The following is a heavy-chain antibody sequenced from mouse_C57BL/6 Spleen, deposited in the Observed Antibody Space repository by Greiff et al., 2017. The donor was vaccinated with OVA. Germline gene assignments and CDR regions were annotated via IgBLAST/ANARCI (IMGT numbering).Heavy chain of an antibody. CDR1: GYSITSGYY. CDR2: ISYDGSN. Sequence: EVQLQESGPGLVKPSQSLSLTCSVTGYSITSGYYWNWIRQFPGNKLEWMGYISYDGSNNYNPSLKNRISITRDTSKNQFFLKLNSVTTEDTATYCCAREGGNWGFDYWGQGTTLTVSS. D-gene: IGHD4-1*01. J-gene: IGHJ2*01. CDR3: AREGGNWGFDY. V-gene: IGHV3-6*01.